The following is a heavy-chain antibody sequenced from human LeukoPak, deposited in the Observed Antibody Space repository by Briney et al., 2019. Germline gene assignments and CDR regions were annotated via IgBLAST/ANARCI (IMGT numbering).Heavy chain of an antibody. CDR1: GYSFTSYW. CDR3: ASPGVSSGHYYYGMDV. D-gene: IGHD6-19*01. V-gene: IGHV5-51*01. Sequence: GESLKISCKGSGYSFTSYWIGWVRQMPGKGLEWMGIIYPGDSDTRYSPSFQGQVTISADKSISTAYLQWSSLKASDTAMYYCASPGVSSGHYYYGMDVWGQGTTVTVSS. J-gene: IGHJ6*02. CDR2: IYPGDSDT.